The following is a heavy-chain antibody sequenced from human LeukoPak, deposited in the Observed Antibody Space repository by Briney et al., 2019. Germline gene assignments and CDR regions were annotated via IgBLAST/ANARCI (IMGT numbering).Heavy chain of an antibody. D-gene: IGHD5-12*01. CDR2: IIPILGIA. Sequence: GASVKVSCKASGGTFSSYAISWVRQAPGQGLEWMGRIIPILGIANYAQKFQGRVTITADKSTSTAYMELSSLRSEDTAVYYCARDGGGYGLFDYWGQGTLVTVSS. V-gene: IGHV1-69*04. J-gene: IGHJ4*02. CDR3: ARDGGGYGLFDY. CDR1: GGTFSSYA.